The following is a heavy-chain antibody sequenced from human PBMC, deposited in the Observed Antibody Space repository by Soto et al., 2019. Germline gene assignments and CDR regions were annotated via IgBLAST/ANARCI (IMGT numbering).Heavy chain of an antibody. CDR2: INAGNGNT. Sequence: QVQLVQSGAEVKKPGASVKVSCKASGYTFTSYAMHWVRQAPGQRLEWMGWINAGNGNTKYSQKFQGRVTITRDTAPSTAYMELSGVRSEDTAVYYCARDLGGWPGYWGQGTLVTVSS. J-gene: IGHJ4*02. CDR3: ARDLGGWPGY. D-gene: IGHD2-15*01. V-gene: IGHV1-3*01. CDR1: GYTFTSYA.